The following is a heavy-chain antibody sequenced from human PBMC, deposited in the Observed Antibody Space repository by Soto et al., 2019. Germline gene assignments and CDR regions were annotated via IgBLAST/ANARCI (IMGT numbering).Heavy chain of an antibody. CDR1: GYTFTSYY. D-gene: IGHD5-12*01. CDR3: AIDREMATILPRWGHFDY. J-gene: IGHJ4*02. CDR2: INPSGGST. Sequence: ASVKVSCKASGYTFTSYYMHWVRQAPGQGLEWMGIINPSGGSTSYAQKFQGRVTMTRDTSTSTVYMELSSLRSEDTAVFYCAIDREMATILPRWGHFDYWGQGTLVTVSS. V-gene: IGHV1-46*01.